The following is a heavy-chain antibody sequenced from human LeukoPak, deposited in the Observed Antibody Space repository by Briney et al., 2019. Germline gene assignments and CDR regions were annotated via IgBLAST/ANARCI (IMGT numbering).Heavy chain of an antibody. D-gene: IGHD4-17*01. V-gene: IGHV3-7*03. Sequence: SCAVSGFTFSNYWMSWFRQAPGKGLEWVANINQDGSQKFSVDSVKGRFTISRDTAKNSLYLQMNSLRVEDTAVYYCARDWFDGDYDRFDYWGQGTRVTVSS. CDR1: GFTFSNYW. J-gene: IGHJ4*02. CDR3: ARDWFDGDYDRFDY. CDR2: INQDGSQK.